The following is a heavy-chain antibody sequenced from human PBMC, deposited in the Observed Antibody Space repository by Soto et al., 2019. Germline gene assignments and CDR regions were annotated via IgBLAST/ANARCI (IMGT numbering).Heavy chain of an antibody. Sequence: GESLKISCQSSGYTFSNFWIGWARQLPGKGFEWMGIIYPGDHETRYSPSFHGKVTISADRSINTAYLQWNSLEASDTAFYFCARSPRSSPYFDYWGQGALVTVS. CDR3: ARSPRSSPYFDY. V-gene: IGHV5-51*01. J-gene: IGHJ4*02. CDR1: GYTFSNFW. D-gene: IGHD6-13*01. CDR2: IYPGDHET.